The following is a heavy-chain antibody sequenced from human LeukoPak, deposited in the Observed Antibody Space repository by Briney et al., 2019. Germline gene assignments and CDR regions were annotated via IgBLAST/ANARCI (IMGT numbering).Heavy chain of an antibody. Sequence: PGSSLRLSCVGSGFTFSNYAMHWVRQAPGKGLEWVTIISHDARNKYFADSVNGRFTVSRDNSKNTVYLQMNSLRVGDTAVYFCAGFWGSHRLEYWGQGTPVIVSS. CDR3: AGFWGSHRLEY. J-gene: IGHJ4*02. CDR2: ISHDARNK. D-gene: IGHD3-16*01. CDR1: GFTFSNYA. V-gene: IGHV3-30*04.